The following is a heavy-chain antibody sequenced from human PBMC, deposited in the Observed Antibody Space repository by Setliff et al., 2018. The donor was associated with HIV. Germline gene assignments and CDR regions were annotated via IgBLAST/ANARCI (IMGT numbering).Heavy chain of an antibody. CDR3: ARVGDYYDSSGYYGPLDY. J-gene: IGHJ4*02. Sequence: GESLKISCKGSGYSFTSYWIAWVRQMPGKGLEWMGIIYPGDSDTRYSPSFEGQVTISADKSISTAYLQWSSLKASDTAMYYCARVGDYYDSSGYYGPLDYWGQGTLVTVPQ. CDR2: IYPGDSDT. CDR1: GYSFTSYW. V-gene: IGHV5-51*01. D-gene: IGHD3-22*01.